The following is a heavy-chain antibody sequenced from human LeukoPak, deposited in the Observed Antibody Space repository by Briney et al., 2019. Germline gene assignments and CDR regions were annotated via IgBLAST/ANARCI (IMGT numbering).Heavy chain of an antibody. Sequence: GGSLRLSCAASGFTFSSDSMNWVRQAPGKGLEWVSAISSSSSSYIYYADSVKGRFTISRDNAKNSLYLQMNSLRAEDTAVYYCARVETVAGMVYWGQGTLVTVSS. CDR1: GFTFSSDS. D-gene: IGHD6-19*01. CDR3: ARVETVAGMVY. J-gene: IGHJ4*02. V-gene: IGHV3-21*01. CDR2: ISSSSSSYI.